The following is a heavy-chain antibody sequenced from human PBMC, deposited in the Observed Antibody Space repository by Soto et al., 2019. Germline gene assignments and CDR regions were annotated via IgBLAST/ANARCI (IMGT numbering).Heavy chain of an antibody. V-gene: IGHV2-5*02. CDR1: GFSLSTTAEG. D-gene: IGHD2-2*01. CDR3: AHGSCSSADCYPNPYLDY. Sequence: QITLKESGPTLVKPTQTLTLTCTFSGFSLSTTAEGVGWIRQPPGKALEWLALIYWDDDERYSPSLKSRLTITKDTSKNQVVLTMTNVDPVDTATYYCAHGSCSSADCYPNPYLDYWGRESWSPSPQ. CDR2: IYWDDDE. J-gene: IGHJ4*02.